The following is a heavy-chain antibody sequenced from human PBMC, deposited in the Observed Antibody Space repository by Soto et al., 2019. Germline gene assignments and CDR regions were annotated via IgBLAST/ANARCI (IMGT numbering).Heavy chain of an antibody. V-gene: IGHV4-31*03. J-gene: IGHJ4*02. Sequence: SETLSLTCSVSGASIRRAGDYWSCIRQSPGKRLECTGHISYSGSTFYSPSLNSRLSISLDTSNFQFSLYLRSVTAADTAMYYCGRIEMASIKWGRGTLITFSS. CDR3: GRIEMASIK. CDR2: ISYSGST. CDR1: GASIRRAGDY.